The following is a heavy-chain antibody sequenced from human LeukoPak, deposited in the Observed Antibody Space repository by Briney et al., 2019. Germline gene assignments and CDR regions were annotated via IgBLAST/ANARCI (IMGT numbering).Heavy chain of an antibody. D-gene: IGHD5-12*01. V-gene: IGHV3-53*01. J-gene: IGHJ4*02. CDR3: ATDLSGRQDY. CDR2: IYSGGST. Sequence: GGSLRLSCAASGFTVSSNYMSWVRQAPGKGLEWVSVIYSGGSTYYADSVKGRFTISRDNAKNSVYLQMNSLRAEDTAVYYCATDLSGRQDYWGQGTLVTVSS. CDR1: GFTVSSNY.